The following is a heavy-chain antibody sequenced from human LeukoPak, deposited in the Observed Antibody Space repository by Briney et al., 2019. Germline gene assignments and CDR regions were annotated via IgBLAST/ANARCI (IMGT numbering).Heavy chain of an antibody. CDR1: GGTFSSYA. D-gene: IGHD6-19*01. Sequence: GASVKVSCKASGGTFSSYAISWVRQAPGQGLEWMGRIIPIFGTASYAQKFQGRVTITTDESTSTAYMELSSLRSEDTAVYYCARDGGGIAVAGAYYFDYWGQGTLVTVSS. J-gene: IGHJ4*02. CDR3: ARDGGGIAVAGAYYFDY. CDR2: IIPIFGTA. V-gene: IGHV1-69*05.